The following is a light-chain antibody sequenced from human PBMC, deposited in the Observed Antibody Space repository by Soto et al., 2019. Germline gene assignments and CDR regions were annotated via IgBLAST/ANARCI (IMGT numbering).Light chain of an antibody. J-gene: IGLJ3*02. CDR2: RNN. V-gene: IGLV1-47*01. CDR1: FSNIGSNF. Sequence: QSVLTQPASASGTPGQTVTISCSGRFSNIGSNFIYWYQQLPGTAPKLLICRNNERPSGVPDRFSASKSGTSASLAISGLRSEDEADYHCAAWDDSLSGVVFGGGTKVTV. CDR3: AAWDDSLSGVV.